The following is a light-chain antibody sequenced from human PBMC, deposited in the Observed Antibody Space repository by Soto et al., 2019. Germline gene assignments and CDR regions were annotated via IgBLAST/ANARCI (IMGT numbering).Light chain of an antibody. CDR1: QFVSSRS. CDR2: GAS. CDR3: QHRSSWPPT. V-gene: IGKV3D-20*02. J-gene: IGKJ5*01. Sequence: EIVMTQSPATLSVSPGERATLSCRASQFVSSRSLAWYQQKLGQAPRLLIYGASNRATGIPARFSGSGSGTDFTLTISSLEPEDFAVYYCQHRSSWPPTFGQGTRLEI.